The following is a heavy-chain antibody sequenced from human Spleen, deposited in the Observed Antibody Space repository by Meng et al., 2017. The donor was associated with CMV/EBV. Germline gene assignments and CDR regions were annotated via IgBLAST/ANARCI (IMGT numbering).Heavy chain of an antibody. Sequence: VQRQEPGPGLVTHYQPLSLTCTVCGGSISSCDYYWSWIRQPPGKGLEWIGYIYYSGSTYYCPSLKSRVTISVDTSKNQYSLKLSSVTAADTAVYYCARGRSGSYYDYWGQGTLVTVSS. V-gene: IGHV4-30-4*08. CDR3: ARGRSGSYYDY. CDR1: GGSISSCDYY. CDR2: IYYSGST. J-gene: IGHJ4*02. D-gene: IGHD1-26*01.